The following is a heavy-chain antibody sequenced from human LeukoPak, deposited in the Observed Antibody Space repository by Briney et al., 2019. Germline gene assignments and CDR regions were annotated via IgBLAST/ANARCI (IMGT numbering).Heavy chain of an antibody. CDR2: IKQGGSEK. CDR1: GFNFDDHW. J-gene: IGHJ2*01. V-gene: IGHV3-7*03. D-gene: IGHD5-24*01. Sequence: GGSLRLSCAASGFNFDDHWMSWVRQTPGKGLEWVASIKQGGSEKYYVDSVKGRFTVSRDNAENSLYLQMSSLRAEDTALYYCTRRAARWQFDLWGRGTLLTVSS. CDR3: TRRAARWQFDL.